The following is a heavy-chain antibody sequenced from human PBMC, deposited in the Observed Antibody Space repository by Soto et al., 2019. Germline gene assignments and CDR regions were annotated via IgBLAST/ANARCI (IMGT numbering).Heavy chain of an antibody. CDR3: VKDWSGDKCPCIDV. Sequence: EAQLSESGGDSVQPGGSLRLSCGASGFTFSTHAMSWVRRLPGKGLQWASAISGSGDRTYYADSVKGRFTISRDNSRNMLYLQMNSLSAEDTAIYYGVKDWSGDKCPCIDVWGPGTTVSVSS. CDR2: ISGSGDRT. D-gene: IGHD4-17*01. V-gene: IGHV3-23*01. J-gene: IGHJ6*02. CDR1: GFTFSTHA.